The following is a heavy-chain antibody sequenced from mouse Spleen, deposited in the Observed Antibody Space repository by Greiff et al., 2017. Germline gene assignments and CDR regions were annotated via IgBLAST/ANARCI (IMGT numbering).Heavy chain of an antibody. D-gene: IGHD1-1*01. CDR3: ARRPLYYDGSYWYFDV. V-gene: IGHV8-12*01. CDR2: IYWDDDK. CDR1: GFSLSTSGMG. Sequence: QVQLKETGPGILQSSQTLSLTCSFSGFSLSTSGMGVSWIRQPSGKGLEWLAHIYWDDDKRYNPSLKSRLTISKDTSRNQVFLKITSVDTADTATYYCARRPLYYDGSYWYFDVWGAGTTVTVSS. J-gene: IGHJ1*01.